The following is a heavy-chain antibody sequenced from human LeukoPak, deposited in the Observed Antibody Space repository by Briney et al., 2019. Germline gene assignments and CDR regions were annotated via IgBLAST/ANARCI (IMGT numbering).Heavy chain of an antibody. CDR2: INPSGGST. Sequence: ASVTVSCKASGYTFTSYYMHWVRQAPGQGLEWMGIINPSGGSTIYAQKFQGRVTMTRDMSTSTIYMELSSLRSEDTAVYYCARNGAEGGFDYWGQGTLVTVSS. CDR3: ARNGAEGGFDY. D-gene: IGHD3-16*01. V-gene: IGHV1-46*01. CDR1: GYTFTSYY. J-gene: IGHJ4*02.